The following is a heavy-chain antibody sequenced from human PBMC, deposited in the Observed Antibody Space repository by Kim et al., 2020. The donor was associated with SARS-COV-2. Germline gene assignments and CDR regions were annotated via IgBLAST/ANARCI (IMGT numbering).Heavy chain of an antibody. CDR1: GFTFSSYA. CDR2: IYSGAYIYTGGSST. CDR3: AKSRMSTSSETYYCYYGVDV. Sequence: GGSLRLSCAASGFTFSSYAMSWVRQAPGKGLEWVSVIYSGAYIYTGGSSTYYADSVKGRFTISRDNSKNTLYLQLNSLRAEDTAVYYCAKSRMSTSSETYYCYYGVDVWGQGTTVTVSS. V-gene: IGHV3-23*03. D-gene: IGHD6-6*01. J-gene: IGHJ6*02.